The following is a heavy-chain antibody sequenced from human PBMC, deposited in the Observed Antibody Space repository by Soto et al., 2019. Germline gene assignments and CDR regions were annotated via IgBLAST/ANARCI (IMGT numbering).Heavy chain of an antibody. CDR1: GFTFSSYA. CDR3: ARGSDWNYGAFDI. V-gene: IGHV3-30-3*01. J-gene: IGHJ3*02. CDR2: ISYDGSNK. D-gene: IGHD1-7*01. Sequence: GGSLRLSCAASGFTFSSYAMHWVRQAPGKGLEWVAVISYDGSNKYYADSVKGRFTISRDNSKSTLYLQMNSLRAEDTAVFYCARGSDWNYGAFDIWGKGKRVT.